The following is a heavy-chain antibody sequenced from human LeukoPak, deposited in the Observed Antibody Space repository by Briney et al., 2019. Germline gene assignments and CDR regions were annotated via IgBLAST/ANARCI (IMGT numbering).Heavy chain of an antibody. CDR2: IYYSGST. CDR1: GGSISSGGYY. V-gene: IGHV4-31*03. D-gene: IGHD3-9*01. J-gene: IGHJ4*02. CDR3: ARWDYDILTGHYLFDY. Sequence: PSETLSLTCTVSGGSISSGGYYWSWIRQHPGKGLEWIGYIYYSGSTYYNPSLKSRVTISVDTSKNQFSLKLSSVTAADRAVYYCARWDYDILTGHYLFDYWGQGTLVTVSS.